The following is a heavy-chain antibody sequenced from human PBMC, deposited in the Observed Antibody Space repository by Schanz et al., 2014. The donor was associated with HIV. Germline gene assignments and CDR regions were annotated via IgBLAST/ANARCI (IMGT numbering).Heavy chain of an antibody. CDR2: ISHDGSKK. CDR1: GFTFSNYA. V-gene: IGHV3-30*04. Sequence: QVHLEESGGGLVKPGGSLRLSCAVSGFTFSNYAMHWVRQAPGKGLEWLAVISHDGSKKFYIDSVKGRFTISRDNSKNTLFLQMNSLRAEDTAVYYCAKVPEEGYFDPWGQGTLVTVSS. CDR3: AKVPEEGYFDP. D-gene: IGHD5-12*01. J-gene: IGHJ5*02.